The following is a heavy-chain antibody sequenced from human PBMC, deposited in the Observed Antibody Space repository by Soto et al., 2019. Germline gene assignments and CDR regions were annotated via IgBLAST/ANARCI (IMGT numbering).Heavy chain of an antibody. Sequence: PGGSLRLSCAVSGFTFSSYAMSWVRQAPGKGLEWVSSISGGVGSTYYADSVKGRFTISRDNSKNTLSLQMNSLRAEDTAVYYCARSGSYSWLPYWGQGTLVTVSS. CDR3: ARSGSYSWLPY. J-gene: IGHJ4*02. D-gene: IGHD1-26*01. V-gene: IGHV3-23*01. CDR1: GFTFSSYA. CDR2: ISGGVGST.